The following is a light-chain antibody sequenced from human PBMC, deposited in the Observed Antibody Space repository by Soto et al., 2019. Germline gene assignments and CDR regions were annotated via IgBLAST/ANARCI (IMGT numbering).Light chain of an antibody. CDR2: EGS. Sequence: QSALTQPPSASGSPGQSVTISCTGTSSDVGGYNYVSWYQQHPGKAPKCMIYEGSKRPSGVSNRFSGSKSGNTASLTISGLQAEDEADYYCFSYAGINTYVFGTGTKVTVL. V-gene: IGLV2-23*01. CDR3: FSYAGINTYV. J-gene: IGLJ1*01. CDR1: SSDVGGYNY.